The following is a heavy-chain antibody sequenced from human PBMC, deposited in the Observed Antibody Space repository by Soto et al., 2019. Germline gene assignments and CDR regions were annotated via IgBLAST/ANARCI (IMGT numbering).Heavy chain of an antibody. CDR2: SRNRVKSFTT. D-gene: IGHD3-3*01. Sequence: EVQLVESGGGLVQPGGSLRLSCAASGFTLSDHYLDWVRQAPGKGLEWVGRSRNRVKSFTTAYAASVRGRFTFSRDDSTTSLYLQMNSLKTDATAVYYCARASTPDSTGYDYWGQGTLVTVSS. V-gene: IGHV3-72*01. CDR1: GFTLSDHY. J-gene: IGHJ4*02. CDR3: ARASTPDSTGYDY.